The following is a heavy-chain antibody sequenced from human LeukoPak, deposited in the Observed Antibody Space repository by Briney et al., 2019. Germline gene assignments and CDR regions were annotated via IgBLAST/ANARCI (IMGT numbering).Heavy chain of an antibody. D-gene: IGHD3-10*01. J-gene: IGHJ4*02. Sequence: PSETLSLTCTVSGGSISIGDYYWVWIRHPPGKGLEWVASVSYSGTTYYNPSLKSRVTISVDTSENQFSLKLTSVAAADTAVYYCAGQRGSGTWAFDYWGQGTLVTVSS. CDR1: GGSISIGDYY. CDR3: AGQRGSGTWAFDY. CDR2: VSYSGTT. V-gene: IGHV4-39*01.